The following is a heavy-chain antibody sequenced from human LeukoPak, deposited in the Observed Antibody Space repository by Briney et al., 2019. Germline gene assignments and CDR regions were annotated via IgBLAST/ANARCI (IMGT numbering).Heavy chain of an antibody. CDR3: ARGGTGFGELLHQYFDY. J-gene: IGHJ4*02. D-gene: IGHD3-10*01. V-gene: IGHV1-2*02. CDR2: TNPNSGGT. CDR1: GYTFTGYY. Sequence: ASVKVSFKASGYTFTGYYMHWVRQAPGQGLEWMGWTNPNSGGTNYAQKFQGRVTMTRDTSISTAYMELSRLRSDDTAVYYCARGGTGFGELLHQYFDYWGQGTLVTVSS.